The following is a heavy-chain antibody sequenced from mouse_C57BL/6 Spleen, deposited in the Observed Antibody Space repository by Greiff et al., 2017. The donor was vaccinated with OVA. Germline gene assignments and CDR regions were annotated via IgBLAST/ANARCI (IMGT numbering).Heavy chain of an antibody. CDR2: IDPSDGDT. CDR1: GYTFTSYW. Sequence: QVQLQQPGAELVMPGASVKLSCKASGYTFTSYWMHWVKQRPGQGLEWIGDIDPSDGDTNYNQKFKGKSTLTVDKSSSTAYMQLSSLTSEDSAVYYGARTHQTDQAPVLDYWGQGTLVTVSA. J-gene: IGHJ3*01. CDR3: ARTHQTDQAPVLDY. V-gene: IGHV1-69*01. D-gene: IGHD3-2*02.